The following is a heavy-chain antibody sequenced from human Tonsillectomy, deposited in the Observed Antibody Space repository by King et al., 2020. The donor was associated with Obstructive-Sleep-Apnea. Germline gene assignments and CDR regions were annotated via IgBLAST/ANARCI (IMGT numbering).Heavy chain of an antibody. J-gene: IGHJ3*01. Sequence: VQLVESGGGVVQPGRSLRLSCAASGFTFSTRAMHWVRQAPGKGLEWVAAILYDGSEEYYADSVKGRFTISRDNSRNTLFLQMNRLRAEDTAVYYCARDISVVVTIGDVFDLWVQGTTVTVSS. V-gene: IGHV3-30-3*01. CDR1: GFTFSTRA. CDR3: ARDISVVVTIGDVFDL. D-gene: IGHD5-12*01. CDR2: ILYDGSEE.